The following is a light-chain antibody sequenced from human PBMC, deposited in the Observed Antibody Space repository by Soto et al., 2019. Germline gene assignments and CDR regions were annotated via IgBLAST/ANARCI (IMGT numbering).Light chain of an antibody. CDR2: DAS. CDR1: QSISTW. CDR3: QKYNSAPWT. Sequence: DIQMTQSPSTVSASVGDGVTITCRASQSISTWLAWYQQKPGKAPNLLIYDASTLQSGVPSRFSGSGSGTDFTLTISSLQPEDVATYYCQKYNSAPWTFGQGTKVEIK. V-gene: IGKV1-27*01. J-gene: IGKJ1*01.